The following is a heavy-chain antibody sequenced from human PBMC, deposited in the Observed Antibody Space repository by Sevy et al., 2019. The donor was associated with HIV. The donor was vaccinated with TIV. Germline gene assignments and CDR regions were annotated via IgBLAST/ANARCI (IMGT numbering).Heavy chain of an antibody. CDR1: GFTFSSYP. CDR2: ISFNGTDK. Sequence: GESLKISCAASGFTFSSYPMHWVRQAPGKGPEWVSFISFNGTDKYYAYSVKGQFTITRDNSKNTLFLQMNRLRAEDTDFYYCVRETTMLPRGAFDFWGQGTMVTVSS. D-gene: IGHD3-10*01. CDR3: VRETTMLPRGAFDF. V-gene: IGHV3-30-3*01. J-gene: IGHJ3*01.